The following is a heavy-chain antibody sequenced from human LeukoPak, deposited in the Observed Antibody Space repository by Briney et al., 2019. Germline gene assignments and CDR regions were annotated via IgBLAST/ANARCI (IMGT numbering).Heavy chain of an antibody. CDR2: IYPGDSDT. CDR1: GYTFTNYW. Sequence: GESLKISCKGSGYTFTNYWIGWVRQMPGKGLEFMGIIYPGDSDTRYSPSFQGQVTSSVDKSINTAYLQWSSLKASDSAMYYCARAGYSNRWDGVDYWGQGTLVTVSS. CDR3: ARAGYSNRWDGVDY. D-gene: IGHD2/OR15-2a*01. V-gene: IGHV5-51*01. J-gene: IGHJ4*02.